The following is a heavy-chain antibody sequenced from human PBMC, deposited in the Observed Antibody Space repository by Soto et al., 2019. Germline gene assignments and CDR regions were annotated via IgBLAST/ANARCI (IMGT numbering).Heavy chain of an antibody. CDR2: IYYSGST. Sequence: QVQLQESGPGLVKPSETLSLTCTVSGGSISSYYWSWIRQPPGKGLEWIGYIYYSGSTNYNPSLKSRVTISVDTSKNQFSLKLSSVIAADTAVYYCARGRPAATDAFDIWGQGTMVTVSS. D-gene: IGHD2-2*01. CDR1: GGSISSYY. V-gene: IGHV4-59*08. J-gene: IGHJ3*02. CDR3: ARGRPAATDAFDI.